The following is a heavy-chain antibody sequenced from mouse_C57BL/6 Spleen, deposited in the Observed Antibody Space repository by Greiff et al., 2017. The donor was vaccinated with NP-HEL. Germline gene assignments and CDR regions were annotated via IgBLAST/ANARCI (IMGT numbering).Heavy chain of an antibody. Sequence: QVQLKQPGAELVMPGASVKLSCKASGYTFPSYWMHWVKQRPGQGLEWIGEIDASDSYTNYNQKFKGKSTLHVDNSSSTAYMQLSSLTSADSAGYDCARSMNGFDYWGQGTTLTVSS. CDR3: ARSMNGFDY. D-gene: IGHD2-3*01. J-gene: IGHJ2*01. V-gene: IGHV1-69*01. CDR2: IDASDSYT. CDR1: GYTFPSYW.